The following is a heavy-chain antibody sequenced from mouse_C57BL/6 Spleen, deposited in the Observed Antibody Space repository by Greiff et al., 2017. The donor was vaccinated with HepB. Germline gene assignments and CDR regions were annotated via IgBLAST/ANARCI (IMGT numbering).Heavy chain of an antibody. CDR2: IRNKANGYTT. D-gene: IGHD1-1*01. V-gene: IGHV7-3*01. J-gene: IGHJ4*01. Sequence: EVMLVESGGGLVQPGGSLSLSCAASGFTFTDYYMSWVRQPPGKALEWLGFIRNKANGYTTEYSASVKGRFTISRANSQSILYLQMNALRAEDSATYYCARWLVATRAMDYWGQGTSVTVSS. CDR3: ARWLVATRAMDY. CDR1: GFTFTDYY.